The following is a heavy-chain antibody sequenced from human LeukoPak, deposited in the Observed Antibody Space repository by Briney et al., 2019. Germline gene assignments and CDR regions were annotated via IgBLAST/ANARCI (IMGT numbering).Heavy chain of an antibody. V-gene: IGHV4-59*01. CDR1: GGSISSYY. J-gene: IGHJ4*02. CDR3: ARTPSGYSYGTFDY. D-gene: IGHD5-18*01. Sequence: TSETLSLTCTVSGGSISSYYWSWIRQPPGKGLEWIADIHYSGSTNYNPSLKSRVTISVDTSKNQFSLKLSSVTAADTAVYYCARTPSGYSYGTFDYWGQGTLVTVSS. CDR2: IHYSGST.